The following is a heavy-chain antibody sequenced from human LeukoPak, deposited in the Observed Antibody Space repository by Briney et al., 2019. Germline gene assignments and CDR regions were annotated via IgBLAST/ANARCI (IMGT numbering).Heavy chain of an antibody. Sequence: PSETLSLTCGVSGYSISSGYYWGWIRQPPGKGLEWIGSIYHSGSTHYNPSLKSRVTISVDTSKNKFSLKVSSVTAADTALYYCARQDDYYYMDVWGKGTTVTVSS. CDR3: ARQDDYYYMDV. J-gene: IGHJ6*03. V-gene: IGHV4-38-2*01. CDR2: IYHSGST. CDR1: GYSISSGYY. D-gene: IGHD2-15*01.